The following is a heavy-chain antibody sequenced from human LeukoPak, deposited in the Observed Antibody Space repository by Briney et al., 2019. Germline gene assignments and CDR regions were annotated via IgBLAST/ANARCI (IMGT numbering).Heavy chain of an antibody. CDR3: ARVYYDFRSIGDGGGYFDY. CDR2: IYSGGST. Sequence: GGSLRLSCAASGFTVSSNYMSWVRQAPGKGLEWVSVIYSGGSTYYADSVKGRFTISRDNSKNTLYLQMNSLRAEDTAVYYCARVYYDFRSIGDGGGYFDYWGQGTLVTVSS. V-gene: IGHV3-66*02. CDR1: GFTVSSNY. J-gene: IGHJ4*02. D-gene: IGHD3-3*01.